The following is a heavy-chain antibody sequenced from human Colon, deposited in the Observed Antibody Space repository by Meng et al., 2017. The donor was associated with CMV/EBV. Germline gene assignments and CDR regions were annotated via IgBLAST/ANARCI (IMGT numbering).Heavy chain of an antibody. CDR1: GYTFTGYL. Sequence: GARMREPGASAEVSCKAPGYTFTGYLIHWVRQAPGQGLEWMGWINPYSGDTIYAQKFEVGVTMTRDASITTAYLELSSLKSDDTAVYYCGTFGGDFDYWGQGTLVTVSS. CDR2: INPYSGDT. V-gene: IGHV1-2*02. D-gene: IGHD3-3*01. CDR3: GTFGGDFDY. J-gene: IGHJ4*02.